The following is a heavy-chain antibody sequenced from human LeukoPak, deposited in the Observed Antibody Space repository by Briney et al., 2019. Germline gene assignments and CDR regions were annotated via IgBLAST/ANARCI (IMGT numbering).Heavy chain of an antibody. V-gene: IGHV4-34*01. CDR2: INHSGST. Sequence: SETLSLTCAVYGGSFSGYYWSWIRQPPGKGLEWIGEINHSGSTNYNPSLNRRVTISVDTSQNQFSLKLSSVTAADTAVYYCAAGYSSSWNWFDPWGQGTLVTVSS. D-gene: IGHD6-13*01. CDR3: AAGYSSSWNWFDP. J-gene: IGHJ5*02. CDR1: GGSFSGYY.